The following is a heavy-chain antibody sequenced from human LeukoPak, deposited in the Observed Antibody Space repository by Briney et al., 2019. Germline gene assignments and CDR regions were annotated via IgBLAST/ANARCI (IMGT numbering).Heavy chain of an antibody. D-gene: IGHD6-19*01. CDR2: INHSGST. CDR3: ARASQQWPEKSFDY. CDR1: GGSFRGYY. Sequence: SETLSLTCAVYGGSFRGYYWSWIRQPPGKGLEWIGEINHSGSTNYNPSLKSRVTISVDTSKNQFSLKLSSVTAADTAVYYCARASQQWPEKSFDYWGQGTLVTVSS. J-gene: IGHJ4*02. V-gene: IGHV4-34*01.